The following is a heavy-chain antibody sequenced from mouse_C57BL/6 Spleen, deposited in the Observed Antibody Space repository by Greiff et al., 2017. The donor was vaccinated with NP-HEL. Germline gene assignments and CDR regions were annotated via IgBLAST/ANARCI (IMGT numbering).Heavy chain of an antibody. V-gene: IGHV1-19*01. Sequence: EVQLQQSGPVLVKPGASVKMSCKASGYPFTDYYMNWVKQSHGKSLEWIGVINPYNGGTSYNQKFKGKATLTVDKSSSTAYMELNSLTSEDSAVYYCARNDYGSSYYWGQGTTLTVSS. CDR2: INPYNGGT. CDR3: ARNDYGSSYY. J-gene: IGHJ2*01. CDR1: GYPFTDYY. D-gene: IGHD1-1*01.